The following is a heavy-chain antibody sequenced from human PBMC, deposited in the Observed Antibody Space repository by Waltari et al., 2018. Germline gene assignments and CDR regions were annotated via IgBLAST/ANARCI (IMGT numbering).Heavy chain of an antibody. CDR1: GGSFSGYY. Sequence: QVQLQQWGAGLLKPSETLSLTCAVYGGSFSGYYWSWIRQPPGKGLEWIGEINHSGSTNYNPSLKSRVTISVDTSKNQFSLKLSSVTAADTAVYYCARGGYGYSNYEALDYWGQGTLVTVSS. CDR3: ARGGYGYSNYEALDY. CDR2: INHSGST. D-gene: IGHD4-4*01. V-gene: IGHV4-34*01. J-gene: IGHJ4*02.